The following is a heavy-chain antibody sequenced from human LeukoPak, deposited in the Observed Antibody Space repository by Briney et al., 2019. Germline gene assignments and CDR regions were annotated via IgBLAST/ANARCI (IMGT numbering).Heavy chain of an antibody. J-gene: IGHJ4*02. CDR1: GFTFGGYG. V-gene: IGHV3-33*01. CDR2: IAYDGSRA. CDR3: TRYNNVQFDF. Sequence: GGTLRLYCAGSGFTFGGYGMLWFRQTPGKGLEWMAVIAYDGSRAFYDDSVKGRFTISRDNSKNTMSVQKDDLRAEDTAVYYGTRYNNVQFDFWGQGTLVSVSS. D-gene: IGHD1-14*01.